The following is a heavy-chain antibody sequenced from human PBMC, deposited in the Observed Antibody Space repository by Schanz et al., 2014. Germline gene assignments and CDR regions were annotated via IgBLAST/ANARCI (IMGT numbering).Heavy chain of an antibody. J-gene: IGHJ4*02. CDR2: ISSTSSYI. Sequence: VQLVESGGGVVQLGRSLRLSCATSGLNFDYYGMNWVRQAPGKGLEWVSSISSTSSYIFYADSVKGRFTISRDNAKNSLYLQMNSLRAEDTAVYYCVPMSIAAQWGQGTLVTVSS. D-gene: IGHD6-6*01. V-gene: IGHV3-21*01. CDR1: GLNFDYYG. CDR3: VPMSIAAQ.